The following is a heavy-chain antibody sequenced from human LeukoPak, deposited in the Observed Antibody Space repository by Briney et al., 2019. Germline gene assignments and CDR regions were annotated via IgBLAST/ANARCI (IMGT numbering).Heavy chain of an antibody. Sequence: GGSLRLSCAASGFTFDDYAMHWVRQAPGEGLEWVSGISWNSGSIGYADSVKGRFTISRDNAKNSLYLQMHSLRVEDTAVYYCARAPTVLVGYCSSSSCQADYWGQGTLVTVSS. CDR1: GFTFDDYA. CDR2: ISWNSGSI. CDR3: ARAPTVLVGYCSSSSCQADY. D-gene: IGHD2-2*01. V-gene: IGHV3-9*01. J-gene: IGHJ4*02.